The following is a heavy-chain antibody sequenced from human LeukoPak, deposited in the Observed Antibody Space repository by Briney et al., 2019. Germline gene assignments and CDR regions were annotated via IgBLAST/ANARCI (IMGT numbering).Heavy chain of an antibody. Sequence: ASVKVSCKASGYTFTSYGISWVRQAPGQGLEWMGWINTGTGNPTYAQGFTGRFVFSLDTSVSTAYLQISSLKTEDTAVYYCAALGGGLVDYWGQGTLVTVSS. CDR3: AALGGGLVDY. D-gene: IGHD3-16*01. V-gene: IGHV7-4-1*02. J-gene: IGHJ4*02. CDR1: GYTFTSYG. CDR2: INTGTGNP.